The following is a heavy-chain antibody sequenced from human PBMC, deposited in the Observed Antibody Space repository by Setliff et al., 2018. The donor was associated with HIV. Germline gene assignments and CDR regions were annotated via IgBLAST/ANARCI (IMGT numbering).Heavy chain of an antibody. CDR2: ISPQNGDR. J-gene: IGHJ5*02. D-gene: IGHD1-1*01. CDR1: GDSFTNYA. CDR3: ARQLSNSLES. Sequence: ASVKVSCKASGDSFTNYAVNWVRQAPGQGLEWMGWISPQNGDRKIPQRFRGRVTMTRDTSINTAYMEFSSLRSDDTAVYYCARQLSNSLESWGQGTLVTVSS. V-gene: IGHV1-2*02.